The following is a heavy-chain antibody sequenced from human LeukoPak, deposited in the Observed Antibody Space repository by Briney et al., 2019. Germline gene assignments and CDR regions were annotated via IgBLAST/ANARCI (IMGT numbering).Heavy chain of an antibody. J-gene: IGHJ5*02. CDR3: ARGAYCGGDCYSESWFDP. Sequence: GESLKISCKGSGYSFTSYWIGWVRQMPGKGLEWMGIIYPGDSDTRYSPSFQGQVTISADKSISTAYLQWSSLKASDTAMYYCARGAYCGGDCYSESWFDPWGQGTLVTASS. D-gene: IGHD2-21*02. CDR2: IYPGDSDT. V-gene: IGHV5-51*01. CDR1: GYSFTSYW.